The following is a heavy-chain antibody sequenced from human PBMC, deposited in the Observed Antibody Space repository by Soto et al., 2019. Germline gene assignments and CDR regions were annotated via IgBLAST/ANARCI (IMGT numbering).Heavy chain of an antibody. J-gene: IGHJ4*02. V-gene: IGHV3-49*03. CDR2: IRSKAYGGTT. CDR1: GFTFGDYA. D-gene: IGHD4-17*01. CDR3: TRDMMTTVTSFDY. Sequence: GGSLRLSCTASGFTFGDYAMSWFRQAPGKGLEWVGFIRSKAYGGTTEYAASVKGRFTISRDDSKSMAYLQMNSLKTEDTAVYYCTRDMMTTVTSFDYWGQGTLVTVSS.